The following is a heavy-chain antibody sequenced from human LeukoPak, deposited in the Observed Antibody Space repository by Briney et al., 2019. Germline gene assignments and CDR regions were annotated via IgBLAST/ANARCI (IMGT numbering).Heavy chain of an antibody. D-gene: IGHD6-13*01. CDR3: ARSPGGGTGWFDP. CDR1: GFTFTTYW. CDR2: IKPDGGEK. V-gene: IGHV3-7*03. Sequence: PGGSLRLSCTASGFTFTTYWMSWVRQAPGKGLEWVANIKPDGGEKYYVDSVKGRFTISRDNPKNTLYLQMNSLRVDDTALYYCARSPGGGTGWFDPWGQGTLVTVPS. J-gene: IGHJ5*02.